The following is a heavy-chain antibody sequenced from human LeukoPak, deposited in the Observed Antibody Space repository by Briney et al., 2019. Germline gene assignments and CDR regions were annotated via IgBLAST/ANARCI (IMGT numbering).Heavy chain of an antibody. D-gene: IGHD6-6*01. CDR3: ARTARPGYYYYYLDV. CDR2: IYAGDSDP. CDR1: GYSFTSYL. J-gene: IGHJ6*03. V-gene: IGHV5-51*04. Sequence: GEALKISLKGSGYSFTSYLIGWVRQMPGKGLELIGIIYAGDSDPRYSPSFQRPLTISADQPISTAYLEWSSLKASHTAIYYRARTARPGYYYYYLDVWGKGGTVTVSS.